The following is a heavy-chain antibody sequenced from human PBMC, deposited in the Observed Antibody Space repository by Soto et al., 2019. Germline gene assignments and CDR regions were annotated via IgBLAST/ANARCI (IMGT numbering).Heavy chain of an antibody. Sequence: SVKVSCKASGGTFNNYAITWVRQAPGQGLEWMGGIVPLFGIGSYAERFQGRITITADKFTSTAYMEVSTLNSEDTAVYYCARDYYDSTGHAKYYYYGLDVWGQGTAVTVS. CDR1: GGTFNNYA. CDR2: IVPLFGIG. J-gene: IGHJ6*02. D-gene: IGHD3-22*01. CDR3: ARDYYDSTGHAKYYYYGLDV. V-gene: IGHV1-69*10.